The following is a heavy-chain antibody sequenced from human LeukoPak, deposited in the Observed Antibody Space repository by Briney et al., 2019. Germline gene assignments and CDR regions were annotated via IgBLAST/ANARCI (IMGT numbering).Heavy chain of an antibody. Sequence: ASVKVSCKASGYTFTGYYMHWIRQAPGQGLEWMGWINPNSGGTNYAQKFQGRVTMTRDTSISTAYMELSRLTSDDAAVYYCARELVIIRYNWFDPWGQGTLVTVSS. CDR3: ARELVIIRYNWFDP. CDR1: GYTFTGYY. D-gene: IGHD3-22*01. V-gene: IGHV1-2*02. CDR2: INPNSGGT. J-gene: IGHJ5*02.